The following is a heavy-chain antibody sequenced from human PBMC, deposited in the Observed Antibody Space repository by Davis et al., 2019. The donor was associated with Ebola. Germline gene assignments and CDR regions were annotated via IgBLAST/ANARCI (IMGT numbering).Heavy chain of an antibody. Sequence: GSLRLSCDLYIGSSNVYYWSWIRQPPGKGLEWIGEINHNANTKHNSSLKSRVTMSVDPSKNRVSLKLTSVTAADTAVYYCAAGASTSTSYYLYVWGQGTLVTVSS. CDR1: IGSSNVYY. V-gene: IGHV4-34*01. CDR3: AAGASTSTSYYLYV. CDR2: INHNANT. D-gene: IGHD2-2*01. J-gene: IGHJ4*02.